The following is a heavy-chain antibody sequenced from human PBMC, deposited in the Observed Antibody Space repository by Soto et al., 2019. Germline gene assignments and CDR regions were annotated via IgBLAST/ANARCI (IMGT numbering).Heavy chain of an antibody. CDR1: GYSFTSYG. Sequence: ASVKVSCKASGYSFTSYGISWVRQAPGQGPEWMGWISGHNGNTNHPQSLQGRVTMTTDTSRNTAYMELRSLRSDDTAVYYCARHRFNYYDDTVYYYFDYWGQGTRVTVSS. D-gene: IGHD3-22*01. V-gene: IGHV1-18*04. CDR3: ARHRFNYYDDTVYYYFDY. CDR2: ISGHNGNT. J-gene: IGHJ4*02.